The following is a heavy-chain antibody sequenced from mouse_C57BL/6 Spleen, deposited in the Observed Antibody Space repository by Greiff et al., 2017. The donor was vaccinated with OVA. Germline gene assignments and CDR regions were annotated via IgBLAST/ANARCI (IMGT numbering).Heavy chain of an antibody. J-gene: IGHJ4*01. D-gene: IGHD2-4*01. Sequence: VQLQQPGAELVMPGASVKLSCKASGYTFTSYWMHWVKQRPGQGLEWIGEIDPSDSYTNYNQKFKGKSTLTVDKSSSSAYMQLSSLTSEDSAVYYCARSEDYGAMDYWGQGTSVTVSS. V-gene: IGHV1-69*01. CDR3: ARSEDYGAMDY. CDR1: GYTFTSYW. CDR2: IDPSDSYT.